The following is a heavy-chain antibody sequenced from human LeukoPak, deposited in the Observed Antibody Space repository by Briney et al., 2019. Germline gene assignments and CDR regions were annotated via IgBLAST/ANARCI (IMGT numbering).Heavy chain of an antibody. CDR3: AKEKTTGTYYVDY. CDR1: GFTFSSYW. CDR2: IKQDGSDK. Sequence: GGSLRLSFAASGFTFSSYWMSWVRRAPGKGLEWVANIKQDGSDKYYVDSVKGRFTISRDNAKNSVYLQMNSLRAEDTAVYYCAKEKTTGTYYVDYWGQGTLVTVSS. D-gene: IGHD1-7*01. V-gene: IGHV3-7*01. J-gene: IGHJ4*02.